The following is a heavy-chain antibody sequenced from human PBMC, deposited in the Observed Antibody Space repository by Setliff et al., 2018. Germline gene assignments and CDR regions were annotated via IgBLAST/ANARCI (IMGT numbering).Heavy chain of an antibody. CDR3: ARIGHFDFWRGFGVGAFDL. D-gene: IGHD3-3*01. J-gene: IGHJ3*01. V-gene: IGHV4-39*01. Sequence: NPSETLSLTCSVSGASVSNVNYYWGWIRQPPGKGLEWVASIYYSGKTYSNPSFKSRVTMSVDKSKNQFSLKLASVTAADTALYYCARIGHFDFWRGFGVGAFDLWGHGSVVTVSS. CDR1: GASVSNVNYY. CDR2: IYYSGKT.